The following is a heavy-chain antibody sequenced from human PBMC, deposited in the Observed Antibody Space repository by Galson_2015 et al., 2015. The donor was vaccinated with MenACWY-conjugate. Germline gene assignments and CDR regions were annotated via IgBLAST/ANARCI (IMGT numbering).Heavy chain of an antibody. CDR3: ARGVNVRALLGY. J-gene: IGHJ4*02. D-gene: IGHD3-10*01. Sequence: VSSYGGSQTYYADSVKGRFTFSRDNSKNTLYLQMNSLTAADTAVYYCARGVNVRALLGYWGPGTLVTVSS. V-gene: IGHV3-30*01. CDR2: SSYGGSQT.